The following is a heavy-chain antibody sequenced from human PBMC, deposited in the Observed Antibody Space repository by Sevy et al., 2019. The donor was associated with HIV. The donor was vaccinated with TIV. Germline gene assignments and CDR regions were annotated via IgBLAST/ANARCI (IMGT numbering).Heavy chain of an antibody. CDR3: ARVPDGYTTDAFDI. Sequence: GGSLRLSCAASGFTFSSYSMNWVRQAPGKGLEWVSSISSNSSYIYYADSVKGRFTISRDNAKNSLYLQMNSLRAEDTAVYYCARVPDGYTTDAFDIWGQGTMVTVSS. V-gene: IGHV3-21*01. J-gene: IGHJ3*02. D-gene: IGHD5-12*01. CDR2: ISSNSSYI. CDR1: GFTFSSYS.